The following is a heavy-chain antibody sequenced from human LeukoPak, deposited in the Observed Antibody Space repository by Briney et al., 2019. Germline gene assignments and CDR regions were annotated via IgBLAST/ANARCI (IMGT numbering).Heavy chain of an antibody. CDR2: ISYDGSNK. V-gene: IGHV3-30*01. CDR1: GFTFSSYA. Sequence: GGSLRLSCAASGFTFSSYAMHWVRQAPGKGLEWVAVISYDGSNKYYADSVKGRFTISRDNSKNTLYLQTNSLRAEDTAVYYCARDGSGSYYRGFDYWGQGTLVTVSS. D-gene: IGHD1-26*01. CDR3: ARDGSGSYYRGFDY. J-gene: IGHJ4*02.